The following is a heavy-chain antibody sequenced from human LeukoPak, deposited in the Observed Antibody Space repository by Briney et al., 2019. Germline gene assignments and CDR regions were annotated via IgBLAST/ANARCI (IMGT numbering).Heavy chain of an antibody. CDR1: GFIFSSYS. Sequence: GGSLRLSCAASGFIFSSYSMNWVRQAPGKGLEWVSSISSSSSYIYYADSVKGRFTISRDNAENSLYLQMNSLRAEDTAVYYCARDFEWELPSDYWGQGTLVTVSS. D-gene: IGHD1-26*01. CDR3: ARDFEWELPSDY. J-gene: IGHJ4*02. V-gene: IGHV3-21*01. CDR2: ISSSSSYI.